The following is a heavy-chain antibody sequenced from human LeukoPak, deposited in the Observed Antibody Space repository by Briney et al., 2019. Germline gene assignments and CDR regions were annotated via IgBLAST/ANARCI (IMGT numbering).Heavy chain of an antibody. V-gene: IGHV3-23*01. D-gene: IGHD6-19*01. Sequence: GGSRRLSCAASGFTFSSYAMSWVRQAPGKGLEWVSAISGSGGSTYYADSVKGRFTISRDNSKNTLYLQMNSLRAEDTAVYYCAKDHGGLSSGWPYYFDYWGQGTLVTVSS. CDR3: AKDHGGLSSGWPYYFDY. CDR2: ISGSGGST. J-gene: IGHJ4*02. CDR1: GFTFSSYA.